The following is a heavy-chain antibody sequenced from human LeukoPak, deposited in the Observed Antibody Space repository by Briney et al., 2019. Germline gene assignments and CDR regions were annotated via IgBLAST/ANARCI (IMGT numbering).Heavy chain of an antibody. Sequence: SETLSLTCTVSGGSISSYYWSWIRQPPGKGLEWIGYIYYSGRTYYNPSLKSRITMSVDTSKNQFSLKLSSVTAADTAVYYCARGGITVTTGDWFDPWGQGTPVTVSS. J-gene: IGHJ5*02. CDR1: GGSISSYY. D-gene: IGHD4-17*01. CDR3: ARGGITVTTGDWFDP. V-gene: IGHV4-59*08. CDR2: IYYSGRT.